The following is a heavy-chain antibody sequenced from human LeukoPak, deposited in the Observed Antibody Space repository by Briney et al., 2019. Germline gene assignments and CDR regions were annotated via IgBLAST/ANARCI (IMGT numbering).Heavy chain of an antibody. V-gene: IGHV1-2*06. D-gene: IGHD3-10*01. Sequence: GASVKVSCKVSGYTFTGYYLHWLRQAPGQGLEWMGRINPDSGGTNYAQKFQGRVTMTRDTSINTAYMDLSSLRSDDTAVYYCARGPSGSDYWGQGTLVTVPS. CDR3: ARGPSGSDY. J-gene: IGHJ4*02. CDR1: GYTFTGYY. CDR2: INPDSGGT.